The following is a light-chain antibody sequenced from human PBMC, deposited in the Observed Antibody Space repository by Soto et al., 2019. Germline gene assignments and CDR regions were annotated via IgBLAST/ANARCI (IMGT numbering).Light chain of an antibody. CDR1: QSVSSN. CDR3: QQYNT. CDR2: GAS. V-gene: IGKV3-15*01. J-gene: IGKJ2*01. Sequence: EIVMTQSPATLSVSPGERATLSCRASQSVSSNLAWYQQKPGQAPRLLIYGASTRATGIPARFSGSGSGTEFTLTISSLQSEDFAVYYCQQYNTFGQGTNLEIK.